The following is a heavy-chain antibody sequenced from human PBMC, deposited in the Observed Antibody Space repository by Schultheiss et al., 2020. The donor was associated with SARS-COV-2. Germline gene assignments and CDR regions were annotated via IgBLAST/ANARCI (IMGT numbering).Heavy chain of an antibody. J-gene: IGHJ6*02. CDR1: GHTLTELS. CDR2: FDPEEGEA. CDR3: VTSTGTTGLYYYHGMDV. V-gene: IGHV1-24*01. D-gene: IGHD1-1*01. Sequence: ASVKVSCKVSGHTLTELSMHWVRQAPGKGLEWMGGFDPEEGEALYPQKFQGRVTMAEDTSTDTAYMELSSLRSEDTAVYYCVTSTGTTGLYYYHGMDVWGQGTTVTVSS.